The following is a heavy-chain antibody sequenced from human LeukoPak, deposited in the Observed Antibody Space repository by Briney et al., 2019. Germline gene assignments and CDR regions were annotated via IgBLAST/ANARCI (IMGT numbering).Heavy chain of an antibody. CDR2: ISTSGSTI. V-gene: IGHV3-48*03. Sequence: GGSLRLSCAASGLIFSAYELNWVRQSPGKGLEWISYISTSGSTIYYADSVKGRFTISRDNAKSSLYLQMNSLRVEDTAVYYCARGGAAIMYWGQGALVTVSS. J-gene: IGHJ4*02. CDR1: GLIFSAYE. D-gene: IGHD6-25*01. CDR3: ARGGAAIMY.